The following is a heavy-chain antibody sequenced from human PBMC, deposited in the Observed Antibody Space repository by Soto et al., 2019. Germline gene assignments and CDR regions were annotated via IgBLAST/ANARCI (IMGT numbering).Heavy chain of an antibody. CDR2: IYYSGST. V-gene: IGHV4-61*01. D-gene: IGHD3-9*01. CDR1: GGSVSSGSYY. J-gene: IGHJ6*02. Sequence: PSETLSLTRTVSGGSVSSGSYYWSWIRQPPGKGLEWIGYIYYSGSTNYNPSLKSRVTISVDTSKNQFSLKLSSVTAADTAVYYCARDHPYYDILTGPLYYYYGMDVWGQGTTVTVSS. CDR3: ARDHPYYDILTGPLYYYYGMDV.